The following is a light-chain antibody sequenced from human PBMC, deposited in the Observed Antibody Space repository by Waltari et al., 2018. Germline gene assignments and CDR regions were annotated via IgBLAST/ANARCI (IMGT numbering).Light chain of an antibody. Sequence: DIQMTQSPSSLSASLGDRVPITCRASQSISSYLNWYQQKPGKAPKLLIYAASSLQSGVPSRFSGSGSGTDFTLTISSLQPEDFATYYCQQSYSTPQTFGQGTKVEIK. CDR3: QQSYSTPQT. V-gene: IGKV1-39*01. J-gene: IGKJ1*01. CDR1: QSISSY. CDR2: AAS.